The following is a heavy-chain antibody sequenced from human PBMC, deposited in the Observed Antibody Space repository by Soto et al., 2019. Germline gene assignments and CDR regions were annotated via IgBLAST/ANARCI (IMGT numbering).Heavy chain of an antibody. CDR2: IWYDGSNK. J-gene: IGHJ4*02. D-gene: IGHD6-13*01. V-gene: IGHV3-33*01. Sequence: PGGSLRLSCAASGFTFSSYGMHWVRQAPGKGLEWVAVIWYDGSNKYYADSVKGRFTIPRDNSKNTLYLQMNSLRAEDTAVYYCARERPLTYSTDYWGQGTLVTVSS. CDR3: ARERPLTYSTDY. CDR1: GFTFSSYG.